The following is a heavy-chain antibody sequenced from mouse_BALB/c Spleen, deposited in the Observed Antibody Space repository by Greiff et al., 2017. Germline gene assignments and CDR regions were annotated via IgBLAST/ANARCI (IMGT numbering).Heavy chain of an antibody. J-gene: IGHJ4*01. D-gene: IGHD2-3*01. CDR2: IWSGGST. V-gene: IGHV2-2*02. CDR1: GFSLTSYG. CDR3: ARIIYDGYYAAMDY. Sequence: VQVVESGPGLVQPSQSLSITCTVSGFSLTSYGVHWVRQSPGKGLEWLGVIWSGGSTDYNAAFISRLSISKDNSKSQVFFKMNSLQANDTAIYYCARIIYDGYYAAMDYWGQGTSVTVSS.